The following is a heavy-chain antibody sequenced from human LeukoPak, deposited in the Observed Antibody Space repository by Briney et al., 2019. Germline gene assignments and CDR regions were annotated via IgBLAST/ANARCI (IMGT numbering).Heavy chain of an antibody. Sequence: ASVKVSCKASGYTFTSYGISWVRQAPGQGLEWMGWISGYNGNTNYAQKFQGRITMTTETSTSTAYMELRSLRSDDTAVYYCARSDISIVRGAMVWGQGTLVIVSS. V-gene: IGHV1-18*01. CDR3: ARSDISIVRGAMV. J-gene: IGHJ4*02. D-gene: IGHD3-10*01. CDR2: ISGYNGNT. CDR1: GYTFTSYG.